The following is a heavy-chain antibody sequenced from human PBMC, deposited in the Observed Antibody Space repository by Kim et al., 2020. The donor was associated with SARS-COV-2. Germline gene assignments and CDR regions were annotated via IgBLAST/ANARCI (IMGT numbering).Heavy chain of an antibody. D-gene: IGHD6-6*01. CDR1: GFTFSSYA. CDR3: AKGWSSSSSEPRFDY. CDR2: ISGSGGST. V-gene: IGHV3-23*01. Sequence: GGSLRLSCAASGFTFSSYAMSWVRQAPGKGLEWVSAISGSGGSTYYANSVKGRFTISRDNSKNTLYLQMNSLRAEDTAVYYCAKGWSSSSSEPRFDYWGQGTLVTVSS. J-gene: IGHJ4*02.